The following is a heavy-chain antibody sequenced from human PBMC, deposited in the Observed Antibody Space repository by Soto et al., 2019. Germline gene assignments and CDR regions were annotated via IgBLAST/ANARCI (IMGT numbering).Heavy chain of an antibody. CDR2: VYYSENT. V-gene: IGHV4-61*08. Sequence: QVQLQESGPGLVKPSETLSLTCTVSGGSVSSGGYSWNWIRQPPGKGLEWIGYVYYSENTTHNPSLKSRVTISVDTSKDQTSLKLTAVTAAETAAYYCACVGAGYTTWWGFDSWGQGTLVTVSS. D-gene: IGHD2-8*02. CDR3: ACVGAGYTTWWGFDS. J-gene: IGHJ4*02. CDR1: GGSVSSGGYS.